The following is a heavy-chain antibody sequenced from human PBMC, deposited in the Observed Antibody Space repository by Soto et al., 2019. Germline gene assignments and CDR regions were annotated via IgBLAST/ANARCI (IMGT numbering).Heavy chain of an antibody. V-gene: IGHV4-31*03. J-gene: IGHJ6*03. D-gene: IGHD6-19*01. CDR1: GGSISSGGYY. Sequence: SETLSLTCTVSGGSISSGGYYWSWIRQHPGKGLEWIGYIYYSGSTYYNPSLKSRVTISVDTSKNQFSLKLSSVTAADTAVYYCARDLAAYTRYMDVWGKGTTVTVSS. CDR2: IYYSGST. CDR3: ARDLAAYTRYMDV.